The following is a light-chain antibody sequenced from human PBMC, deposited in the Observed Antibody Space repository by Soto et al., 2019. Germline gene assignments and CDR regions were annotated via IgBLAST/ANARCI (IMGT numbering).Light chain of an antibody. J-gene: IGLJ3*02. CDR1: SSNIGAGYD. Sequence: QAVVTQPPSVSGAPGQRVTISCTGSSSNIGAGYDVHWYQQLPGTAPKLLIYGNSNRPSGVPDRFSGSKSGTSASLAITGLQAEDEADYYCQSYDISLSGWVFGGGTK. CDR3: QSYDISLSGWV. CDR2: GNS. V-gene: IGLV1-40*01.